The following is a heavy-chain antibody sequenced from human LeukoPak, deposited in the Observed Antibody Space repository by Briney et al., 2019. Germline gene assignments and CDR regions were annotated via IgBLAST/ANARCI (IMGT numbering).Heavy chain of an antibody. CDR2: ISGSGGST. CDR1: GFTFSSYA. J-gene: IGHJ4*02. V-gene: IGHV3-23*01. Sequence: GGSLRLSCSASGFTFSSYAISWVRQAPGKGLEWVSAISGSGGSTYYADSVKGRLTISRDNSKNTLYLQMNSLRAEDTAVYYCAKDIIVVVTAPSFDYWGQGTLVTVSS. CDR3: AKDIIVVVTAPSFDY. D-gene: IGHD2-21*02.